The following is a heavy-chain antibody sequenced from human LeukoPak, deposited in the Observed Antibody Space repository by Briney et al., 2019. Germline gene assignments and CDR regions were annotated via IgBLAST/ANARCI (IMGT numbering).Heavy chain of an antibody. V-gene: IGHV3-30*02. CDR2: IRYDGSNK. CDR1: GFTFRSYG. Sequence: GGSLRLSCAASGFTFRSYGMHWVRQAPGKGLEWVAFIRYDGSNKYYADSVKGRFTISRDNSKSTLYLQMNSLRAEDTAVYYCAKIQFGEVLSSDAFDIWGQGTMVTVSS. D-gene: IGHD3-10*01. CDR3: AKIQFGEVLSSDAFDI. J-gene: IGHJ3*02.